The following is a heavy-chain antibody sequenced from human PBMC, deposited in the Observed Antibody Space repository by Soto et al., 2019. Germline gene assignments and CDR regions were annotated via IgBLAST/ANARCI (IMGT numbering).Heavy chain of an antibody. D-gene: IGHD2-15*01. V-gene: IGHV3-30*18. CDR2: ISHDGSYK. Sequence: QMHLVESGGGVVQPGTSLRLSCVGSGFIFSNYGVNWVRQAPGKGLEWVALISHDGSYKSYADPVKGRFTISRYNSKDTLFLQMNSLRPEDTALYYCAKDWGYCRGGECFGLDHWGQGTLVSVSS. CDR3: AKDWGYCRGGECFGLDH. CDR1: GFIFSNYG. J-gene: IGHJ4*02.